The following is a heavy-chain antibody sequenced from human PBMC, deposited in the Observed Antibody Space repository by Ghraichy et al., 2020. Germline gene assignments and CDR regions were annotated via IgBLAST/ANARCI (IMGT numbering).Heavy chain of an antibody. Sequence: GGSLRLSCGASGFTFGNFAMNWVRQAPGKGLEWVSTISGSGGNTFYADSVKGRFTISRDNSKKTFDMQMKSLRDEDTAVYYCAKGTVDSRGWMYYFWGQGVLFIVSS. CDR3: AKGTVDSRGWMYYF. V-gene: IGHV3-23*01. D-gene: IGHD6-19*01. CDR2: ISGSGGNT. CDR1: GFTFGNFA. J-gene: IGHJ4*02.